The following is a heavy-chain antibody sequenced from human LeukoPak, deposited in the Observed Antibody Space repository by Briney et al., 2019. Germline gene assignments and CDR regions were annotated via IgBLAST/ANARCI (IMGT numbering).Heavy chain of an antibody. V-gene: IGHV3-23*01. CDR3: ASPESYGDYTFDY. CDR2: ISGSGGST. Sequence: GGSLRLSCAASGFIFSGYAMSWVRQAPGKGLEWVSAISGSGGSTYYADSVKGRFTISRDNSKNTLYLQMNSLRAEDTAVYYCASPESYGDYTFDYWGQGTLVTVSS. CDR1: GFIFSGYA. D-gene: IGHD4-17*01. J-gene: IGHJ4*02.